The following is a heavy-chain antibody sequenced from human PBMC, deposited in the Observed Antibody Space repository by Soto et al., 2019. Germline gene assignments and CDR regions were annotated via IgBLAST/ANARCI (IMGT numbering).Heavy chain of an antibody. V-gene: IGHV4-39*01. D-gene: IGHD2-15*01. CDR3: ARQGVVVAAIHYYYGMGV. J-gene: IGHJ6*02. CDR2: IYYSGST. CDR1: GGSISSSSYY. Sequence: QLQLQESGPGLVKPSETLSLTCTVSGGSISSSSYYWGWIRQPPGKGLEWIGSIYYSGSTYYNPSLKSRVIKSVDTSKNQFSLKLSSVTAADTAVYYCARQGVVVAAIHYYYGMGVWGQGTTVTVSS.